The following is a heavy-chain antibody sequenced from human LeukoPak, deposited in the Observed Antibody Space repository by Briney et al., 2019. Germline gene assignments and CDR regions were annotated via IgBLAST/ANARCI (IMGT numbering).Heavy chain of an antibody. CDR1: GFTFSSYS. CDR2: ISSSSSTI. D-gene: IGHD3-16*01. V-gene: IGHV3-48*01. Sequence: PGGSLRLSCAASGFTFSSYSMNWVRQAPGKGLEWVSYISSSSSTIYHADSVKGRFTNPRDDAKNSLDLQMNSLRAEDTAVYYCAREELGSSLGFDPWGQGTLVTVSS. J-gene: IGHJ5*02. CDR3: AREELGSSLGFDP.